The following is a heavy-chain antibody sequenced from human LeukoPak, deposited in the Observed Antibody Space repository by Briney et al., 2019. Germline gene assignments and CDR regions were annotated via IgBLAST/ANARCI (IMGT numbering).Heavy chain of an antibody. J-gene: IGHJ4*02. CDR3: ARDLSDYGLDY. CDR2: IYYSGST. D-gene: IGHD4-17*01. V-gene: IGHV4-59*12. Sequence: SETLSLTCTVSGGSISSYYWSWIRQPPGKGLEWIGYIYYSGSTNYNPSLKSRVTISVDTSKNQFSLKLSSVTAADTAVYYCARDLSDYGLDYWGQGTLVTVSS. CDR1: GGSISSYY.